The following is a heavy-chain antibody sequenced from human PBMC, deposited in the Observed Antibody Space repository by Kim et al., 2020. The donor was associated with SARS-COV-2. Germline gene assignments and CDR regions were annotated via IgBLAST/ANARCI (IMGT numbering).Heavy chain of an antibody. V-gene: IGHV3-30*04. CDR2: ISYDGSNK. CDR3: ARTPASLVVVPAAIRYG. Sequence: GGSLRLSCAASGFTFSSYAMHWVRQAPGKGLEWVAVISYDGSNKYYADSVKGRFTISRDNSKNTLYLQMNSLRAEDTAVYYCARTPASLVVVPAAIRYG. D-gene: IGHD2-2*01. CDR1: GFTFSSYA. J-gene: IGHJ6*01.